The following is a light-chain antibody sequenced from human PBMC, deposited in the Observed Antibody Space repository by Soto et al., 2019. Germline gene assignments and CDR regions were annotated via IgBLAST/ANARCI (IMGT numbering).Light chain of an antibody. Sequence: IVMTQSPATLSVSPGERATLSCRASQSVSSNLAWYQQKPGQAPRLLIYGASTRATGIPARFSGSGTGTEFTLTMSSLQSEDFAVYYCQQYNNWPPTWTFGQGTKVDIK. J-gene: IGKJ1*01. CDR3: QQYNNWPPTWT. CDR2: GAS. V-gene: IGKV3-15*01. CDR1: QSVSSN.